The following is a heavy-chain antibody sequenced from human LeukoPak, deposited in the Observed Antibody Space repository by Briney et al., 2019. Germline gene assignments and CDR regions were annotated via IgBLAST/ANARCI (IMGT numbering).Heavy chain of an antibody. D-gene: IGHD2-15*01. CDR2: IIPIFGTA. V-gene: IGHV1-69*05. CDR1: GGTFSSYA. Sequence: ASVKVSCKASGGTFSSYAISWVRQAAGQGLEWMGGIIPIFGTANYAQKLQGRVTITTDESTSTAYMELSSLRSEDTAVYYCARGSGRYYYYYYMDVWGKGTTVTVSS. CDR3: ARGSGRYYYYYYMDV. J-gene: IGHJ6*03.